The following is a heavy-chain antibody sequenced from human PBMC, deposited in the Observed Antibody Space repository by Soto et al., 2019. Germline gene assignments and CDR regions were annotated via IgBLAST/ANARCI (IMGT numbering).Heavy chain of an antibody. CDR1: GGSVSSGSYY. CDR2: IYYSGST. Sequence: SETVSLTCSVSGGSVSSGSYYWSWIRQPPGKGLEWIGYIYYSGSTNYNPSLKSRVTISVDTSKNQFSLKLSSVTAADTAVYYCARVEYQLLDYYYYGMYVWGQGTTVTVSS. V-gene: IGHV4-61*01. CDR3: ARVEYQLLDYYYYGMYV. J-gene: IGHJ6*02. D-gene: IGHD2-2*01.